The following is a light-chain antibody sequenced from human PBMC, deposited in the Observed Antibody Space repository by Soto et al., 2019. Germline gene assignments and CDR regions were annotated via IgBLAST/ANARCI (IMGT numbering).Light chain of an antibody. V-gene: IGKV3-20*01. J-gene: IGKJ4*01. CDR2: GAS. CDR1: HIVSSNY. Sequence: EIVLTQSPGTLSLSPGERATLSCRASHIVSSNYLAWYQQKPGQAPRLLIYGASSRATSIPDRFSGSGSGTDFTLTISRLEPEDFAVYYCQQYGSSPLTFGGGTKVEIK. CDR3: QQYGSSPLT.